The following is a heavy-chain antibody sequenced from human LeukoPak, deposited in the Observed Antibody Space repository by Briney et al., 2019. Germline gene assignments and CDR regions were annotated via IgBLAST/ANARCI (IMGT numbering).Heavy chain of an antibody. V-gene: IGHV3-23*01. CDR3: ATQSLSSGWSDY. Sequence: ETLSLTCVVYGGSFSGYYWSWIRQAPGKGLEWVSAISGSGGSTYYADSVKGRFTISRDNSKNTLYLQMNSLRAEDTAVYYCATQSLSSGWSDYWGQGTLVTVSS. CDR2: ISGSGGST. J-gene: IGHJ4*02. CDR1: GGSFSGYY. D-gene: IGHD6-19*01.